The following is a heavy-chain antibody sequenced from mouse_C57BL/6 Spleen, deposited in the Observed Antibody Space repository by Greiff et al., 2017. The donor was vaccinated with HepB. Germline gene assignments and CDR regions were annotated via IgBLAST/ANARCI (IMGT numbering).Heavy chain of an antibody. Sequence: VQLQQPGAELVKPGASVKLSCKASGYTFTSYWMQWVKQRPGQGLEWIGEIDPSDSYTNYNQKFKGKATLTVDTSSSTAYMQLSSLTSEDSAVYYCASLYYGSSPGYWGQGTTLTVSS. J-gene: IGHJ2*01. V-gene: IGHV1-50*01. CDR3: ASLYYGSSPGY. CDR1: GYTFTSYW. D-gene: IGHD1-1*01. CDR2: IDPSDSYT.